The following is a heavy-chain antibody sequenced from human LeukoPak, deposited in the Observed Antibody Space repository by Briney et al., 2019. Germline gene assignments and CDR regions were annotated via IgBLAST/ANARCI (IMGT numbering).Heavy chain of an antibody. CDR3: ARGKGIVVVTGAFVG. J-gene: IGHJ4*02. CDR1: GGSISSTNW. D-gene: IGHD2-21*02. Sequence: KASETLSLTCAVSGGSISSTNWWSWVRQPPGKGLEWIGSIYYSGSTYYNPSLKSRVTISVDTSKNQFSLKLSSVTAADTAVYYCARGKGIVVVTGAFVGWGQGTLVTVSS. V-gene: IGHV4-4*02. CDR2: IYYSGST.